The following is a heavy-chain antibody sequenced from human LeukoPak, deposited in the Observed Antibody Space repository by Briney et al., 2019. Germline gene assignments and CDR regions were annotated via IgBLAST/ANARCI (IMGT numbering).Heavy chain of an antibody. V-gene: IGHV3-23*01. J-gene: IGHJ4*02. CDR3: AKVAGAVADEGDFDY. CDR1: GLTFSSYA. D-gene: IGHD6-19*01. CDR2: ISGSGGST. Sequence: GASLRLSCAASGLTFSSYAMSWVRQAPGKGLEWVSAISGSGGSTYYADSVKGRFTISRDNSKNTLYLQMNSLRAEDTAVYYCAKVAGAVADEGDFDYWGQGTLVTVSS.